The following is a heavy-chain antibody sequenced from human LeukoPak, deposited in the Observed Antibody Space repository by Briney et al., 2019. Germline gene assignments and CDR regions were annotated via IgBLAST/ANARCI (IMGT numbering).Heavy chain of an antibody. J-gene: IGHJ4*02. CDR3: ARGLQYYDYVWGSYDY. CDR2: MNPNSGNT. Sequence: ASVKVSCKTSGGTFNNSAISWVRQATGQGLEWMGWMNPNSGNTGYAQKFQGRVTMTRNTSISTAYMELSSLRSEDTAVYYCARGLQYYDYVWGSYDYWGQGTLVTVSS. D-gene: IGHD3-16*01. V-gene: IGHV1-8*02. CDR1: GGTFNNSA.